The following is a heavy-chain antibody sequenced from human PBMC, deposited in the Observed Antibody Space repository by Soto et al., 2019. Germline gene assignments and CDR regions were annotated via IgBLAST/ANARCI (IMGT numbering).Heavy chain of an antibody. CDR2: IWDDGSNK. V-gene: IGHV3-33*01. J-gene: IGHJ4*01. D-gene: IGHD5-12*01. CDR1: GFTFSRHG. Sequence: QVQVVESGGGVVQPGRSLRLSCAASGFTFSRHGMHWVRQAPGKGLEWVAVIWDDGSNKFYTDSVKGRFTISRDNSKNTVYLEMNGLRADDTGVYYCAGAGGESVATTFFDYWGQGTLVTVSS. CDR3: AGAGGESVATTFFDY.